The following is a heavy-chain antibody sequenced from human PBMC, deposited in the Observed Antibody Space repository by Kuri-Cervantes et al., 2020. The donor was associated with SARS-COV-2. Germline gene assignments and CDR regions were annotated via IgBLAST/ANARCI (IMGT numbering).Heavy chain of an antibody. J-gene: IGHJ3*02. CDR1: GFLFSASA. V-gene: IGHV3-73*01. D-gene: IGHD3-16*01. CDR3: AKDGGI. CDR2: VRGKANNYAT. Sequence: GESLKISCEVSGFLFSASAIHWVRQASGKGLEWVGRVRGKANNYATAYAASVRGRFTISRDNSKNTLYLQMNSLRAEDTAVYYCAKDGGIWGQGTMVTVSS.